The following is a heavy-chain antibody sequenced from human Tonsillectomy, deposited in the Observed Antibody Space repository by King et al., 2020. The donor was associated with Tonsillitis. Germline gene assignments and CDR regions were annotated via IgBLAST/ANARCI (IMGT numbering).Heavy chain of an antibody. Sequence: QLVQSGGGLVKPGGSLRLSCAASGFTFSTYSLNWVRQAPGKGLEWVSSISNGGSYIYYGDSVKGRFTISRDNAKNSLYLQMNSLRAEDTAVYYCARDGGPYYYYGMDVWGQGTTVTVSS. CDR1: GFTFSTYS. V-gene: IGHV3-21*01. CDR2: ISNGGSYI. J-gene: IGHJ6*02. CDR3: ARDGGPYYYYGMDV.